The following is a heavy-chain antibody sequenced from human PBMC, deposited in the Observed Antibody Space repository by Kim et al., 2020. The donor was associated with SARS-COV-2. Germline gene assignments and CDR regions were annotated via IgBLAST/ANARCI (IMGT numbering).Heavy chain of an antibody. CDR3: ARDSHYRGGGGARYFDY. J-gene: IGHJ4*02. CDR1: GGSISSYY. D-gene: IGHD2-21*01. CDR2: IYTSGST. Sequence: SETLSLTCTVSGGSISSYYWSWIRQPAGKGLEWIGRIYTSGSTNYNPSLKSRITMSVDTSKNQFSPKLSSVTAADTAVYYCARDSHYRGGGGARYFDYWGQGTLVTVSS. V-gene: IGHV4-4*07.